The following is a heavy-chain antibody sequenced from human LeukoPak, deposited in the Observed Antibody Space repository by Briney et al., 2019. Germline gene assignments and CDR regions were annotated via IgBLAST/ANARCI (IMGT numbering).Heavy chain of an antibody. V-gene: IGHV3-73*01. D-gene: IGHD5-12*01. J-gene: IGHJ6*02. CDR2: IRSKANSYAT. CDR1: GFTFSGSA. Sequence: SGGSLRLSCAASGFTFSGSAMHWVRQASGKGLEWVGRIRSKANSYATAYAASVKGRFTISRDDSKNTAYLQMNSLKTEDTAVYYCTTRGYSGYDLYYYYGMDAWGRGTTVTVSS. CDR3: TTRGYSGYDLYYYYGMDA.